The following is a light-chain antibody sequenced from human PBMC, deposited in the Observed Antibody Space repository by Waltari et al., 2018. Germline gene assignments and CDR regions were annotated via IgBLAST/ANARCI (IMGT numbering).Light chain of an antibody. V-gene: IGKV1-39*01. CDR2: AAS. CDR3: QQSYSAPLT. Sequence: RVTITCRASQSISSYLNWYQQKPGKAPKLLIYAASSLQSGVPSRFSGSGSGTDFTLTISSLQPEDFATYYCQQSYSAPLTFGGGTKVEIK. J-gene: IGKJ4*01. CDR1: QSISSY.